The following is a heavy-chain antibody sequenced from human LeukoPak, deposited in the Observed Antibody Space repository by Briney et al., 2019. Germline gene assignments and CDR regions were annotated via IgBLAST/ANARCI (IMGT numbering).Heavy chain of an antibody. Sequence: GGSLRLSCAASRFTFSSYAMSWVRQAPGKGLEWVSAISGSGGNTYYADSVKGRFTISRDNSKNTLYLQMNSLRAEDTAVYYCAIDRLELQFYFDYWGQGTLVTVSS. CDR1: RFTFSSYA. V-gene: IGHV3-23*01. CDR3: AIDRLELQFYFDY. J-gene: IGHJ4*02. D-gene: IGHD1-7*01. CDR2: ISGSGGNT.